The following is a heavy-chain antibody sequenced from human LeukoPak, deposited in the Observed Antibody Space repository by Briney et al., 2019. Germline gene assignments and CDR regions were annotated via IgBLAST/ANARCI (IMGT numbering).Heavy chain of an antibody. Sequence: SETLSLTCAVYGGSFSGYYWSWIRQPPGKGLEWIGYIYYSGSTNYNPSLKSRVTISVDTSKNQFSLKLSSVTAADTAVYYCARAIGGSGRYGGYYYYYMDVWGKGTTVTVSS. CDR3: ARAIGGSGRYGGYYYYYMDV. CDR2: IYYSGST. J-gene: IGHJ6*03. V-gene: IGHV4-59*01. CDR1: GGSFSGYY. D-gene: IGHD3-10*01.